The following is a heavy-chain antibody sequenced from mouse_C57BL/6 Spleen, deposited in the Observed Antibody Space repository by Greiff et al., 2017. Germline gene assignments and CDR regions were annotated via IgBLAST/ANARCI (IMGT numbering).Heavy chain of an antibody. D-gene: IGHD3-2*02. J-gene: IGHJ4*01. CDR1: GFNIKDYY. Sequence: VQLKESGAELVRPGASVKLSCTASGFNIKDYYMHWVKQRPEQGLEWIGRIDPEDGDTEYAPKFPGKATMTADPSSNTAYLQLSSLTSEDTAVYYCTRKLRLRGAMDYWGQGTSVTVSS. CDR2: IDPEDGDT. V-gene: IGHV14-1*01. CDR3: TRKLRLRGAMDY.